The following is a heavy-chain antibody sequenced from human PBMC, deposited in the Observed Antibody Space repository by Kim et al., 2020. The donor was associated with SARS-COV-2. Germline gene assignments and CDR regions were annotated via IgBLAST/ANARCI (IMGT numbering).Heavy chain of an antibody. D-gene: IGHD3-10*01. CDR3: ATWGFGVDY. V-gene: IGHV4-39*07. J-gene: IGHJ4*02. CDR1: GGSISSSSYY. Sequence: SETLSLTCTVSGGSISSSSYYWGWIRQPPGKGLEWIGSIYYSGSTYYNPSLKSRVTISVDTSKNQFSLKLSSVTAADTAVYYCATWGFGVDYWGQGTLVTVSS. CDR2: IYYSGST.